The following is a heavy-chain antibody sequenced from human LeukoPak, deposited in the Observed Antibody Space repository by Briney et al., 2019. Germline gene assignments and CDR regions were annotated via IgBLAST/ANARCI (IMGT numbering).Heavy chain of an antibody. Sequence: ASVKVSCKASGYTSTGYYMHWVRQAPGQGLEWMGWINPNSGGTNYAQKFQGRVTMTRDTSISTAYMELSRLRSDDTAVYYCATRLGSSGWSDYYYYYMDVWGKGTTVTVSS. CDR1: GYTSTGYY. D-gene: IGHD6-19*01. J-gene: IGHJ6*03. V-gene: IGHV1-2*02. CDR2: INPNSGGT. CDR3: ATRLGSSGWSDYYYYYMDV.